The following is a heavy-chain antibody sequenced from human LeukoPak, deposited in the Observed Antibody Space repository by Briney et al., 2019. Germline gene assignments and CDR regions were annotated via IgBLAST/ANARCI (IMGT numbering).Heavy chain of an antibody. CDR3: ARENYYDSSGPLGYFDY. J-gene: IGHJ4*02. Sequence: GGSLRLSCAASGFTFSSYSMNWVRQAPGKGLEWVSSISSSSSYIYYADSVKGRFTISRDNSKNTLYLQMNSLRAEDTAVYYCARENYYDSSGPLGYFDYWGQGTLVTVSS. D-gene: IGHD3-22*01. CDR2: ISSSSSYI. CDR1: GFTFSSYS. V-gene: IGHV3-21*01.